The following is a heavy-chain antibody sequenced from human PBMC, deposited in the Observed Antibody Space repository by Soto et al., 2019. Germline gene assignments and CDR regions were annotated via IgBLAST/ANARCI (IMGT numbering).Heavy chain of an antibody. CDR1: GFTFSRVS. J-gene: IGHJ4*02. CDR3: ARVAY. Sequence: PGGSRRLTAISSGFTFSRVSMRWVRQVPGKGLEWVASISSGSSDTWYADSVKGRFIISRDNAQTSLFLLMNTLRPEDTAMYYCARVAYWGPGTQVTVSS. CDR2: ISSGSSDT. V-gene: IGHV3-21*01.